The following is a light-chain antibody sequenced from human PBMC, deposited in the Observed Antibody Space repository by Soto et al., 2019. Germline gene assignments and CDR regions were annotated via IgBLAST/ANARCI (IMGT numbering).Light chain of an antibody. CDR2: EAS. CDR1: QSISMW. V-gene: IGKV1-5*03. CDR3: QQYKSLPYT. Sequence: DIQMTQSPSTLSASVGVRVTITCRASQSISMWLAWYQQKPGKAPKFLIYEASNLQSGVPSRFSGSGSGTEFTLTISSLQPDDFATYYCQQYKSLPYTFGHGTEVEIK. J-gene: IGKJ2*01.